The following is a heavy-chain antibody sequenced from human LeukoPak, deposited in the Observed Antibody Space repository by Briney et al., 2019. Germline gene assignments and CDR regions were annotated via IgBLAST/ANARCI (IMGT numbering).Heavy chain of an antibody. CDR2: ISYDGSNK. V-gene: IGHV3-30-3*01. Sequence: PGGSLRLSCAASGFTFSSYAMHWVRQAPGKGLEWVAVISYDGSNKYYADSVKGRFTISRDNSKNTLYLQMNSLRAEDTAVYYCASVTMILDAFDIWGQGTMVTVSS. D-gene: IGHD3-22*01. CDR1: GFTFSSYA. CDR3: ASVTMILDAFDI. J-gene: IGHJ3*02.